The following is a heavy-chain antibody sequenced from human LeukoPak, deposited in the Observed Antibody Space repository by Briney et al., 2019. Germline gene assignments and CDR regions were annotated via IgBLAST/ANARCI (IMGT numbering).Heavy chain of an antibody. Sequence: SQTLSLTCTVSGGSISSGGYYWSWIRQHPGKGLEWIGYIYYSGSTYYNPSLKSRVTISVDTSKNQFSLELSSVTAADTAVYYCARVEAYSSGWGGRIDYWGQGTLVTVSS. CDR1: GGSISSGGYY. V-gene: IGHV4-31*03. CDR2: IYYSGST. D-gene: IGHD6-19*01. J-gene: IGHJ4*02. CDR3: ARVEAYSSGWGGRIDY.